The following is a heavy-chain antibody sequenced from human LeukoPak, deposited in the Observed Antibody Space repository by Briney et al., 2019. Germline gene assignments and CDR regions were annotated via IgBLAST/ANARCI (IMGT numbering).Heavy chain of an antibody. CDR2: IYHSGST. D-gene: IGHD5-18*01. V-gene: IGHV4-4*02. Sequence: PSETLSLTCAVSGGSISSSNWWSWVRQPPGKGLEWIGEIYHSGSTNYNPSLKSRVTISVDKSKNQFSLKLSSVTAADTAVYYCASSDTAMDNFDYWGQGTLVTVSS. CDR1: GGSISSSNW. CDR3: ASSDTAMDNFDY. J-gene: IGHJ4*02.